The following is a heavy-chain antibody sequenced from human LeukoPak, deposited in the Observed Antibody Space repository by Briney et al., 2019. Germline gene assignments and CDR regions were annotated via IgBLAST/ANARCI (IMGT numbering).Heavy chain of an antibody. CDR2: ISATGGST. D-gene: IGHD4-17*01. J-gene: IGHJ4*02. CDR3: AKDLRYLDY. V-gene: IGHV3-23*01. Sequence: GGSLRLSCAASGFTFSNYAMSWVRQAPGKGLQWVSGISATGGSTYYADSVKGRFTVSGDRSKSSLYLQMNSLRAEDTAVYYCAKDLRYLDYWGQGALVTVSS. CDR1: GFTFSNYA.